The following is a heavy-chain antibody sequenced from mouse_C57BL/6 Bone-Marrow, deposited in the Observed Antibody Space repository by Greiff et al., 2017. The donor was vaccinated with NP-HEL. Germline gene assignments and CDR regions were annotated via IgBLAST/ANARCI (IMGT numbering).Heavy chain of an antibody. Sequence: VQLQQPGAELVMPGASVKLSCKASGYTFTSYWMHWVKQRPGQGLEWIGEIDPSDSYTNYNQKFKGKSTLTVDKSSSTAYMQLSSLTSEDSAVYYCARDYCGSGYAMDYWDQGTSVTVSS. CDR3: ARDYCGSGYAMDY. CDR1: GYTFTSYW. CDR2: IDPSDSYT. D-gene: IGHD1-1*01. J-gene: IGHJ4*01. V-gene: IGHV1-69*01.